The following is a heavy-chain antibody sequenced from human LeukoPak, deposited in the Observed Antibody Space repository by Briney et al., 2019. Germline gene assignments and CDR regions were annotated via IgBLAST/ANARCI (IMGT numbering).Heavy chain of an antibody. Sequence: GRSLRLSCAASGFTFSDYYMSWIRQAPGKGLEWVSYISSSGSTIYYADSVKGRFTISRDNAKNSLYLQMNSLRAEDTAVYYCARDQAPYYDSSGYLGYWGQGTLVTVSS. D-gene: IGHD3-22*01. CDR1: GFTFSDYY. J-gene: IGHJ4*02. CDR2: ISSSGSTI. CDR3: ARDQAPYYDSSGYLGY. V-gene: IGHV3-11*01.